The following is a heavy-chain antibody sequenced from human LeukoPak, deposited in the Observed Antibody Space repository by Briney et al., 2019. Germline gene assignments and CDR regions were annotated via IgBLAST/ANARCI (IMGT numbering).Heavy chain of an antibody. CDR3: ARIRGIYSYGHPYYFDY. J-gene: IGHJ4*02. Sequence: PGGSLRLSCAASVFTFSSYEMNWVRHAPGKGLEWVSSITSSSSYFHYADSLKGRFTISRDNAKNSVYLQMNSLRSEHTAVYYCARIRGIYSYGHPYYFDYWGQGTLVTVSS. D-gene: IGHD5-18*01. CDR1: VFTFSSYE. V-gene: IGHV3-21*01. CDR2: ITSSSSYF.